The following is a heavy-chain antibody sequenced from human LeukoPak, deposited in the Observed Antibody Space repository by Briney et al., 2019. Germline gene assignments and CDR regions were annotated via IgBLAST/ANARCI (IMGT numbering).Heavy chain of an antibody. J-gene: IGHJ4*02. CDR3: AKRSGNYRVFDS. Sequence: GGSLRLSCAASGFTFSSYGMSWVRQAPGKGLEWVSAISGGGGSTFYTDSVKGRFTISRDNSKNTLYLQMNSLRAEDTAVCYCAKRSGNYRVFDSWGQGTLVTVSS. D-gene: IGHD1-26*01. CDR2: ISGGGGST. V-gene: IGHV3-23*01. CDR1: GFTFSSYG.